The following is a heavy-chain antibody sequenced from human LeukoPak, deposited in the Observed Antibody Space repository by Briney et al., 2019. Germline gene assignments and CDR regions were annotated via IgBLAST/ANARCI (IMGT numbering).Heavy chain of an antibody. Sequence: SETLSLTCTVSGGFIASSTNYDNWIRQRPGRGLEWIGYVYSTGHTYHSPSVKGRVFLSVDTSQNQVSLKLTSVTAAETGVYYCVRATGVTWYQFQLWGQGTVVTVSS. CDR3: VRATGVTWYQFQL. D-gene: IGHD6-13*01. J-gene: IGHJ1*01. V-gene: IGHV4-31*03. CDR1: GGFIASSTNY. CDR2: VYSTGHT.